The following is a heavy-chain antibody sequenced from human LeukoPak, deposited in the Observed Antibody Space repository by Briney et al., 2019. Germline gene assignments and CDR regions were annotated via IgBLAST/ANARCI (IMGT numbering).Heavy chain of an antibody. CDR3: ARGNWSDAFDV. Sequence: GASVKVSCKAPGGTFSSYAISWVRQAPGQGLEWMGGITPMVDTAKYAQKFQDRVTITTDESASTAYLDLSSLTSEDTAVYYCARGNWSDAFDVWGQGASVTVSS. J-gene: IGHJ3*01. CDR1: GGTFSSYA. V-gene: IGHV1-69*05. CDR2: ITPMVDTA. D-gene: IGHD1-1*01.